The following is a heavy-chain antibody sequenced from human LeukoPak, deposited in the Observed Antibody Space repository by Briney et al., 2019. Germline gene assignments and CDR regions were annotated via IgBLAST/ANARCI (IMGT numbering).Heavy chain of an antibody. CDR1: GFTFSTYS. CDR2: ISGSSSTI. D-gene: IGHD4-23*01. CDR3: ASRWSLDY. V-gene: IGHV3-48*01. J-gene: IGHJ4*02. Sequence: PGGSLRLSCAASGFTFSTYSMNWVRQAPGKGLEWVSYISGSSSTIYYADSVKGRFTISRDNAKNLLYLEMNSLRAEYTAVYDCASRWSLDYWGQGTLVTVSS.